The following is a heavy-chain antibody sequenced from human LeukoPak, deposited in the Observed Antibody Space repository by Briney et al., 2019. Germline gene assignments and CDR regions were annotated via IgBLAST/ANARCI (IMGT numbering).Heavy chain of an antibody. Sequence: ASVKVSCKASGYTFTGYYMHWVRQAPGQGLEWMGWINPNSGGTNYAQKFQGRVTMTRDTSISTAYMELSRLRSDDTAVYYCARSIPYFDLLFQDRGEDYFDYWGQGTLVTVSS. V-gene: IGHV1-2*02. CDR3: ARSIPYFDLLFQDRGEDYFDY. D-gene: IGHD3-9*01. CDR2: INPNSGGT. J-gene: IGHJ4*02. CDR1: GYTFTGYY.